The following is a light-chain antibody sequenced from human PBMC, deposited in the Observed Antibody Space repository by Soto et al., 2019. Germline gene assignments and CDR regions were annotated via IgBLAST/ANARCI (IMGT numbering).Light chain of an antibody. CDR2: EGS. Sequence: QSALTQPASVSGSPGQSITISCTGTSSDVGSYNFVSWYQQHPGKAPKFMIYEGSKRPSGVSNRFSGSKSGNTASLTISGLQVEDEGDYYCCSYAGSGTVIFGGGTKLTVL. V-gene: IGLV2-23*01. J-gene: IGLJ2*01. CDR3: CSYAGSGTVI. CDR1: SSDVGSYNF.